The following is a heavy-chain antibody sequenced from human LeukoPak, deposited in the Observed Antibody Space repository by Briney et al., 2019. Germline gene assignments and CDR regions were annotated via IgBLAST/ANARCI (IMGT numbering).Heavy chain of an antibody. V-gene: IGHV4-34*01. Sequence: SSETLSLTCAVYGGSFSGYYWSWICQPPAKGLGWIGEINHSGSTNYNPSLKSRVTISVDTSKNQFSLKLGSVTAADTAVYYCARESIAAAGTPLDYWGQGTLVTVSS. D-gene: IGHD6-13*01. CDR3: ARESIAAAGTPLDY. CDR2: INHSGST. CDR1: GGSFSGYY. J-gene: IGHJ4*02.